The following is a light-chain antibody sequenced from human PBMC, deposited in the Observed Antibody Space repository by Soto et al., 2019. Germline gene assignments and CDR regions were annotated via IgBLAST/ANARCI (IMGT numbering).Light chain of an antibody. Sequence: EIVLTQSPATLSVSPGERATLSCRASQSISSNVAWYQQKPGQAPRLLIYGASTRATGIPASFGGSGSGTQFTLTISSLQSEDFAVYYCQQYNNWRTFGQGTKVEV. CDR1: QSISSN. V-gene: IGKV3-15*01. J-gene: IGKJ1*01. CDR2: GAS. CDR3: QQYNNWRT.